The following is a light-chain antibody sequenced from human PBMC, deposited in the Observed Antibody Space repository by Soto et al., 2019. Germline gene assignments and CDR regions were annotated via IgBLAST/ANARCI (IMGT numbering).Light chain of an antibody. Sequence: DIQMTQSPSSLSASVGDRVTITCRASQTIRSYLNWYQQKPGKAPKLLIYAASSLQSVVPSRFSGTASGSDFTLTISSLQPEEFSTYFFQQSYSIVWTFGQGTKVEIK. CDR3: QQSYSIVWT. V-gene: IGKV1-39*01. CDR1: QTIRSY. J-gene: IGKJ1*01. CDR2: AAS.